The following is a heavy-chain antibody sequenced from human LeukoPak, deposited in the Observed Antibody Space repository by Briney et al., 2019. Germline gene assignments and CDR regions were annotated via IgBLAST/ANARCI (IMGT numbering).Heavy chain of an antibody. CDR3: AKVKEMYSSGSYYFDY. CDR2: ISYDGFNP. CDR1: GFTFSSYG. D-gene: IGHD6-19*01. V-gene: IGHV3-30*18. Sequence: GGSLRLSCAASGFTFSSYGMHWVRQAPGKGLEWVAVISYDGFNPYYADSVKGRFTISRDNSKNTLWLQMNSLRAEETAVYYCAKVKEMYSSGSYYFDYWGQGTLVTVSS. J-gene: IGHJ4*02.